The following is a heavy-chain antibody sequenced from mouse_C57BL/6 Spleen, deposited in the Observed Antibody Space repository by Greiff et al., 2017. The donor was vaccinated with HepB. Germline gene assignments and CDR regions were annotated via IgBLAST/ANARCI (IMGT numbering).Heavy chain of an antibody. D-gene: IGHD1-1*01. Sequence: QVQLQQPGAELVMPGASVKLSCKASGYTFTSYWMHWVKQRPGQGLEWIGEIDPSDSYTNYNQKFKGKSTLTVDKSSSTAYMQLSSLPSEDSAVYYCAVGGCASSYGYAMDYWGQGTSVTVSS. V-gene: IGHV1-69*01. CDR3: AVGGCASSYGYAMDY. J-gene: IGHJ4*01. CDR2: IDPSDSYT. CDR1: GYTFTSYW.